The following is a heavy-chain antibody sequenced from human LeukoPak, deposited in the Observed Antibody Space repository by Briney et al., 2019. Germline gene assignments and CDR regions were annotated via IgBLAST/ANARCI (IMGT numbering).Heavy chain of an antibody. J-gene: IGHJ3*02. D-gene: IGHD6-19*01. CDR1: GFTFSSYS. CDR2: ISSSSSYI. Sequence: GGSLRLSCAASGFTFSSYSMNWVRQAPGKGLEWVSSISSSSSYIYYADSVKGRFTISRDNAKNSLYLQMNSLRAEDTAMYYCARDLQWLTSGAFDIWGQGTMVTVSS. CDR3: ARDLQWLTSGAFDI. V-gene: IGHV3-21*01.